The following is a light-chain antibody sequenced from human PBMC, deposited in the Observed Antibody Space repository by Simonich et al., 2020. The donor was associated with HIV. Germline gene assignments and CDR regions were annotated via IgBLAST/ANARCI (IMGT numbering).Light chain of an antibody. J-gene: IGLJ3*02. V-gene: IGLV2-11*01. CDR1: SGDVGDYNY. CDR2: YVN. Sequence: QSALTQPRSVSGSPGQSVTISCTGISGDVGDYNYVSWYQQHPGTAPKPLIYYVNKRPSGVPDRFSGSKSGNTASLTISGLQSEDEADYYCSSYTSSSTWVFGGGTKLTVL. CDR3: SSYTSSSTWV.